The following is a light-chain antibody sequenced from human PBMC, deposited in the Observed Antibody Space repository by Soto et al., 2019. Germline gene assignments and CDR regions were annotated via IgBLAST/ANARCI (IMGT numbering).Light chain of an antibody. V-gene: IGKV3D-15*01. CDR3: QQYNNWPLLT. CDR2: DAS. Sequence: EIVMTQSPATLSVSPGERATLSCRASQSVSINLAWYQQKPGQAPSLLIYDASTRATGIPARFSGSGSGTEFTLTISSLQSEDFAVYYCQQYNNWPLLTFGGGTKVEIK. CDR1: QSVSIN. J-gene: IGKJ4*01.